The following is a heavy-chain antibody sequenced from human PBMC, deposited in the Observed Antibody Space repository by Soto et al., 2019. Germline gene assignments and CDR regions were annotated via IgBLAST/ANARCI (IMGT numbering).Heavy chain of an antibody. J-gene: IGHJ5*02. D-gene: IGHD3-10*01. CDR1: GFSLSTSGMC. Sequence: GSGPTLVNPTQTLTLTCTFSGFSLSTSGMCVSWIRQPPGKALEWLALIDWDDDKYYSTSLKTRLTISKDTSKNQVVLTMTNMDPVDTATYYCARNLRPYGSGPNWFDPWGQGTLVTVSS. V-gene: IGHV2-70*01. CDR2: IDWDDDK. CDR3: ARNLRPYGSGPNWFDP.